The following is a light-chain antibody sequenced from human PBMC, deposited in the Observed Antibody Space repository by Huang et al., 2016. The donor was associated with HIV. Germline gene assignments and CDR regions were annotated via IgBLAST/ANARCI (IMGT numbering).Light chain of an antibody. Sequence: EIVLTQSPATLALSPGESATLSCRASQSVSSYLAWYQHKPGQAPRRLIYDASNRAAGIPARFSGSGAGTDFTLTISGLEPEDCAVYYCQQRSKWPPVFTFGPGTKVHVK. J-gene: IGKJ3*01. CDR3: QQRSKWPPVFT. CDR1: QSVSSY. V-gene: IGKV3-11*01. CDR2: DAS.